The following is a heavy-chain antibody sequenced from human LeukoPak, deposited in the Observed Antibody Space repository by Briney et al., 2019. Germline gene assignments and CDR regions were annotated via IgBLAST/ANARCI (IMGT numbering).Heavy chain of an antibody. D-gene: IGHD3-3*01. CDR3: ARRAGYDFWSGYLD. V-gene: IGHV4-38-2*01. CDR1: GYSISSGYY. CDR2: IYHSGST. Sequence: PSETLSLTCAVSGYSISSGYYWGWIRQPPGKGLEWIGSIYHSGSTYYNPSLKSRVTISVDTSKNQFSLKLSSVTAADTAVYYCARRAGYDFWSGYLDWGQGTLVTVSS. J-gene: IGHJ4*02.